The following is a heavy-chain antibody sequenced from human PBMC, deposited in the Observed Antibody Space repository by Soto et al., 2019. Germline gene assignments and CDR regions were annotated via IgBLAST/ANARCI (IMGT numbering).Heavy chain of an antibody. D-gene: IGHD3-3*01. V-gene: IGHV4-59*08. CDR3: ARLGQDFWSGYYYYYMDV. J-gene: IGHJ6*03. CDR1: GGSISSYY. CDR2: IYYSGST. Sequence: SETLSLTCTVSGGSISSYYWSWIRQPPGKGLEWIGYIYYSGSTNYNPSLKGRVTISVDTSKNQFSLKLSSVTAADTAVYYCARLGQDFWSGYYYYYMDVWGKGTTVTVSS.